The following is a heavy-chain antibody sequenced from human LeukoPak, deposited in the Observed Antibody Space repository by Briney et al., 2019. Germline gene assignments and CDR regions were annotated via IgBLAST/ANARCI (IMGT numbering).Heavy chain of an antibody. CDR1: GGSISSYY. V-gene: IGHV4-59*01. CDR2: IYYSGST. Sequence: SETLSLTCTVSGGSISSYYWSWIRQPPGKGLEWIGYIYYSGSTNYNPSLKSRVTISVDTSKNQFSLKLSSVTAADTAVYSCARLSVPGDYDFWSGYLGGYYFDYWGQGTLVTVSS. CDR3: ARLSVPGDYDFWSGYLGGYYFDY. D-gene: IGHD3-3*01. J-gene: IGHJ4*02.